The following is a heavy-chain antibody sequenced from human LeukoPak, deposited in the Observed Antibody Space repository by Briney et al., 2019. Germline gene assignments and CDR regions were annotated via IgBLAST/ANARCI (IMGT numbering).Heavy chain of an antibody. J-gene: IGHJ4*02. CDR1: GFTFDDCA. CDR2: ISGDGGST. D-gene: IGHD3-22*01. V-gene: IGHV3-43*02. Sequence: PGGSLRLSCAASGFTFDDCAMHWVRQAPGKGLEWVSLISGDGGSTYYADSVKGRFTISRDNSKNSLCLQMNSLRTEDTALYYCAKDIDYYDSSGYFDYWGQGTLVTVSS. CDR3: AKDIDYYDSSGYFDY.